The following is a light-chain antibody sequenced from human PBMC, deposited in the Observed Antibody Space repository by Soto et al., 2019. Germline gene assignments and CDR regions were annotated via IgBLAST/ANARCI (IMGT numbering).Light chain of an antibody. J-gene: IGLJ2*01. V-gene: IGLV2-14*01. Sequence: QSVLTQPASVSGSPGQSITISCTGTSSDVGGYNYVSWYQHHPDKAPKLVIYEVSNRPSGVSSRFSGSKSGNTASLTISGLQAEDEADYYCSSYTSDSTPMLFGGGTKLTVL. CDR2: EVS. CDR1: SSDVGGYNY. CDR3: SSYTSDSTPML.